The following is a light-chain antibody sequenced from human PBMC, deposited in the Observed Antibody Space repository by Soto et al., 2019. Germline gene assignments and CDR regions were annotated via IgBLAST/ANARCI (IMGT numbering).Light chain of an antibody. V-gene: IGKV4-1*01. CDR2: WAS. CDR1: QSVLYSSNNKNY. Sequence: DIVMTQSPDSLAVSLGERDTINCKSSQSVLYSSNNKNYLAWYQQKPGQPPKLLIYWASTRESGVPDRFSGSGSGTDFTLTISSRQAEDVAVYYCQQYYSTPPTFGQGTKVEIK. CDR3: QQYYSTPPT. J-gene: IGKJ1*01.